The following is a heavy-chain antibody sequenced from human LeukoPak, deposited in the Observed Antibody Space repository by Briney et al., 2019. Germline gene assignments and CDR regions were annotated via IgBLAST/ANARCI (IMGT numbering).Heavy chain of an antibody. CDR3: ARERYSTILNDALDM. CDR1: GFTFSSYA. J-gene: IGHJ3*02. V-gene: IGHV3-64*01. D-gene: IGHD6-13*01. CDR2: ISSNGGST. Sequence: GGSLRLSCAASGFTFSSYAMHWVRQAPGKGLEYVSAISSNGGSTYYANSVKGRFTISRDNSKNTLYLQMGSLRAEDMAVYYCARERYSTILNDALDMWGQGTMVTVSS.